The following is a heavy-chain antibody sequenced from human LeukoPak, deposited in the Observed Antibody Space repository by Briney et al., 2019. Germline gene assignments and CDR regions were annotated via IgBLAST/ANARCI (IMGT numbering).Heavy chain of an antibody. V-gene: IGHV1-46*01. CDR3: ARASPLQWLANLYVDY. Sequence: ASVKVSCKASGYTFTSYYMHWVRQAPGQGLEWMGIINPSGGSTSNAQKFQGRVTITRDTSTSTVYMELSSLRSEDTAVDYCARASPLQWLANLYVDYWGQGTLVTVSS. D-gene: IGHD6-19*01. CDR2: INPSGGST. CDR1: GYTFTSYY. J-gene: IGHJ4*02.